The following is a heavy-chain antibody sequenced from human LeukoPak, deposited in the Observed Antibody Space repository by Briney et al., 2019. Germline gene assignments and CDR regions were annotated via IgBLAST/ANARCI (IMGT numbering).Heavy chain of an antibody. D-gene: IGHD3-10*01. CDR3: ARQRFTMRAYAGNWFDP. CDR2: IYPGDSDT. CDR1: GYSFTSYW. Sequence: GESLKISCKGSGYSFTSYWIGWVRQMPGKGLEWMGIIYPGDSDTRYSPSFQDQVTISADKSISTAYLQWSSLKASDTATYYCARQRFTMRAYAGNWFDPWGQGTLVTVSS. J-gene: IGHJ5*02. V-gene: IGHV5-51*01.